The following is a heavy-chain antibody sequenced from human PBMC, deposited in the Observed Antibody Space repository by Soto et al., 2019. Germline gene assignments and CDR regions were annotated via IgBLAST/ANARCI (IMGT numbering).Heavy chain of an antibody. CDR3: ARDRGAASDIRYYYYGIDV. J-gene: IGHJ6*02. V-gene: IGHV3-21*01. D-gene: IGHD3-10*01. CDR2: ISSSSSYI. CDR1: GFNFDIYS. Sequence: EVQLVESGGGLVKPGGSLRLSCAASGFNFDIYSMTWVRQAPGKGLEWVSSISSSSSYIYYADSVKGRFTISRDNAENSLYLQMSSLRADDTAVYYCARDRGAASDIRYYYYGIDVWGQGTTVTVSS.